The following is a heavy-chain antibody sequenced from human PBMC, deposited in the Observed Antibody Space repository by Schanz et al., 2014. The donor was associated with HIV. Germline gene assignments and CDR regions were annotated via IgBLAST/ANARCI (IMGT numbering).Heavy chain of an antibody. J-gene: IGHJ6*02. V-gene: IGHV3-23*04. Sequence: VQLVESGGGVVQPGRSLRLSCAASGFTFSDYAMSWVRQAPGKGLEWVSSISGTGDSTHYADSVKGRFTISRDNSKNTLYLQMNSLRAEDTAVYYCARGEAITYYYHYYGMDVWGQGTTVTVSS. CDR2: ISGTGDST. CDR3: ARGEAITYYYHYYGMDV. CDR1: GFTFSDYA. D-gene: IGHD1-20*01.